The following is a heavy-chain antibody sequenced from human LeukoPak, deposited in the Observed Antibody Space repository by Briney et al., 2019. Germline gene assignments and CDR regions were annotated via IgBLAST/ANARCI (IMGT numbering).Heavy chain of an antibody. CDR3: ARIRYGSGSYHFDY. Sequence: RESGPALVKPTQTLTLTCTFSGFSLSTSGMCVSWIRQPPGKALEWLALIDWDDDKYYSTSLKTRLIISKDTSKNQVVLTMTNMDPVDTATYYCARIRYGSGSYHFDYWGQGTLVTVSS. CDR2: IDWDDDK. CDR1: GFSLSTSGMC. J-gene: IGHJ4*02. V-gene: IGHV2-70*01. D-gene: IGHD3-10*01.